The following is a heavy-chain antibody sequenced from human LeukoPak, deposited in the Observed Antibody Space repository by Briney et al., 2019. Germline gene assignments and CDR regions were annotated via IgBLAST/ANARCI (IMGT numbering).Heavy chain of an antibody. CDR2: ISGSGTGT. J-gene: IGHJ4*02. CDR3: AKQAAAGTLSPLGF. Sequence: GGSLRLSCEASGFTFSSYAMSWVRQAPGKGLEWVSGISGSGTGTYYADSVEGRFTISRDNSKNTLYLQMNSLRGEDTAVYYCAKQAAAGTLSPLGFWGQGTLVTVSS. V-gene: IGHV3-23*01. CDR1: GFTFSSYA. D-gene: IGHD6-13*01.